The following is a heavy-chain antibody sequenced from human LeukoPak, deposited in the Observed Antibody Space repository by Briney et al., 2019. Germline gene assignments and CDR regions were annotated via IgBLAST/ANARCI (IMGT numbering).Heavy chain of an antibody. CDR1: GGTFSSYA. J-gene: IGHJ6*02. D-gene: IGHD2-15*01. Sequence: SVKVSCKASGGTFSSYAISWVRQAPGQGLEWMGGIIPIFGTANYAQKFQGRVTMTRDTSTSTVYMELSSLRSEDTAVYYCARDASGVVVVAAKIRYYGMDVWGQGTTVTVSS. V-gene: IGHV1-69*05. CDR2: IIPIFGTA. CDR3: ARDASGVVVVAAKIRYYGMDV.